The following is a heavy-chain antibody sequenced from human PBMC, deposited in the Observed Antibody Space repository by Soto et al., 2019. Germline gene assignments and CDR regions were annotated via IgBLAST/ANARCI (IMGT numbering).Heavy chain of an antibody. V-gene: IGHV3-48*01. Sequence: GGSLRLSCAASGFTFSSYSMNWVRQAPGKGLEWVSYISSGSATIYYADSVKGRFTISRDNAKNSLYLQMNSLRAEDTAVYYCARSRIFDFWGQGTLVTVSS. CDR1: GFTFSSYS. CDR3: ARSRIFDF. J-gene: IGHJ4*02. D-gene: IGHD2-21*01. CDR2: ISSGSATI.